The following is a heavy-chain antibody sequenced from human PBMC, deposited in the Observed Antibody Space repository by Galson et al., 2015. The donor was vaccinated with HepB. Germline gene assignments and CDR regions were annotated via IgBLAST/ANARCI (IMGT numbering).Heavy chain of an antibody. CDR1: GFTFSSYG. J-gene: IGHJ4*02. Sequence: SLRLSCAASGFTFSSYGMHWVRQAPGKGLEWVAVISYDGSNKYYADSVKGRFTISRDNSKNTLYLQMNSLRAEDTAVYYCAKELGATPDFDYWGQGTLVTVSS. D-gene: IGHD1-26*01. V-gene: IGHV3-30*18. CDR3: AKELGATPDFDY. CDR2: ISYDGSNK.